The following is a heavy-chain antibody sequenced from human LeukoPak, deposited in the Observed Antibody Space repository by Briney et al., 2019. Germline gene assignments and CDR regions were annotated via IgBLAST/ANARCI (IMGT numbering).Heavy chain of an antibody. Sequence: SETLSLTCTVSGGSINSGYWSWIRQPPGKGLEWIGLLYPSGSTNYNPSLKSRVTISVDTSKNQFSLKLSSVTAADTAVYYCARHPISTMIVVVIGESAFDIWGQGTMVTVSS. D-gene: IGHD3-22*01. CDR1: GGSINSGY. J-gene: IGHJ3*02. V-gene: IGHV4-4*08. CDR3: ARHPISTMIVVVIGESAFDI. CDR2: LYPSGST.